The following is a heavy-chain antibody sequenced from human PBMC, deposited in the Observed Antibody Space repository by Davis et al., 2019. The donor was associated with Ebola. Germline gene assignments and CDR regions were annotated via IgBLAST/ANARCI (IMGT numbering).Heavy chain of an antibody. CDR1: GFTFSSYN. J-gene: IGHJ4*02. D-gene: IGHD4-23*01. V-gene: IGHV3-11*01. CDR2: ISSSGSTI. Sequence: GESLKISCAASGFTFSSYNMSWIRQAPGKGLEWVSYISSSGSTIYYADSVKGRFTISRDNAKDSLYLQMNSLRAEDTAVYYCARDFYGGHYFDYWGQGTLVTVSS. CDR3: ARDFYGGHYFDY.